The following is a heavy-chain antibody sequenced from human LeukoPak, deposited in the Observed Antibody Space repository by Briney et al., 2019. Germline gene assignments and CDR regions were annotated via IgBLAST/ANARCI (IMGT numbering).Heavy chain of an antibody. J-gene: IGHJ6*02. Sequence: SETLSLTCAVYGGSFSGYYWSWIRQPPGKGLEWIGEINHSGSTNYNPSLKSRVTISVDTSKNQFSLKLSSVTAADTAVYYCARGPRGADFWSGWFAPYGMDVWGQGTRSPSP. CDR2: INHSGST. CDR3: ARGPRGADFWSGWFAPYGMDV. D-gene: IGHD3-3*01. CDR1: GGSFSGYY. V-gene: IGHV4-34*01.